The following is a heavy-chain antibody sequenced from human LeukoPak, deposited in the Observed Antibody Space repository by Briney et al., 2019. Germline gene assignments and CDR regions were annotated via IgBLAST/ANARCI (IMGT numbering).Heavy chain of an antibody. Sequence: SETLSLTCAVYGGPFSGYYWSWIRQPPGKGLEWIGEINHSGSTNYNPSLKSRVTISVDTSKNQFSLKLSSVTAADAAVYYCARGWVFCSGGSCYYPQKYYFDYWGQGTLVTVSS. D-gene: IGHD2-15*01. CDR1: GGPFSGYY. CDR2: INHSGST. CDR3: ARGWVFCSGGSCYYPQKYYFDY. J-gene: IGHJ4*02. V-gene: IGHV4-34*01.